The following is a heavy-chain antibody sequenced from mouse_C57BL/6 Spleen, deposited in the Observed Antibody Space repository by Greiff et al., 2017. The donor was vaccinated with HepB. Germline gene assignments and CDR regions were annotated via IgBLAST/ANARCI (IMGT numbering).Heavy chain of an antibody. CDR2: IYPGDGDT. CDR3: ARWDGSSPSYFDY. J-gene: IGHJ2*01. Sequence: VKLMESGPELVKPGASVKITCKASGYAFSSSWMNWVKQRPGKGLEWIGRIYPGDGDTNYNGKVKGKATLTADKCSRTAYMQLSSLTAEDSAVYFCARWDGSSPSYFDYWGQGTTLTVSS. D-gene: IGHD1-1*01. CDR1: GYAFSSSW. V-gene: IGHV1-82*01.